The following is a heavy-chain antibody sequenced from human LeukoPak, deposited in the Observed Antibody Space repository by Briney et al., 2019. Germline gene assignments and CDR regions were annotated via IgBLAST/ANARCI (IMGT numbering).Heavy chain of an antibody. Sequence: GGSLRLSCAASGFTFSRYGMHWVRQAPGKGLEWVAFIRYDGSDKYYADSVKGRFTISRDNSKKTLYLQMSSLRAEDRAVYYCAKDLAVVAASGYYFDYWGQGTLVTVSS. J-gene: IGHJ4*02. D-gene: IGHD2-15*01. V-gene: IGHV3-30*02. CDR2: IRYDGSDK. CDR1: GFTFSRYG. CDR3: AKDLAVVAASGYYFDY.